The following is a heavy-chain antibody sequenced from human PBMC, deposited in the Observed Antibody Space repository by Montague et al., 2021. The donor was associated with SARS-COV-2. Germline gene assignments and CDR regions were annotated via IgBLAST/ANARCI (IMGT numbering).Heavy chain of an antibody. D-gene: IGHD3-22*01. Sequence: SETLSLTCTVSGVSLSSSSFYWGWIRQPPGKGLEWIGSIYYSGSTYYNPSLKSRVSISVDTSKKQLSLRLSSVTAADAAVYYCARLPPYRFNSNGHYYNAVDIWGQGTMVTVSS. CDR1: GVSLSSSSFY. CDR3: ARLPPYRFNSNGHYYNAVDI. J-gene: IGHJ3*02. V-gene: IGHV4-39*01. CDR2: IYYSGST.